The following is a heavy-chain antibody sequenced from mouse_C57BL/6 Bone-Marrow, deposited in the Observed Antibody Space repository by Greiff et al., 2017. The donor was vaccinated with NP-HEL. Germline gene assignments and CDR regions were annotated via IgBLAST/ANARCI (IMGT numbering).Heavy chain of an antibody. CDR1: GFSLTSYG. D-gene: IGHD1-1*01. V-gene: IGHV2-2*01. Sequence: VQLQESGPGLVQPSQSLSITCTVSGFSLTSYGVHWVRQSPGKGLEWLGVIWSGGSTDYNAAFISRLSISKDNSKSQVFFKMNSRQADDTTIDYCARMSRPYYCGSSFYYFDYWGQGTTLTVSS. J-gene: IGHJ2*01. CDR3: ARMSRPYYCGSSFYYFDY. CDR2: IWSGGST.